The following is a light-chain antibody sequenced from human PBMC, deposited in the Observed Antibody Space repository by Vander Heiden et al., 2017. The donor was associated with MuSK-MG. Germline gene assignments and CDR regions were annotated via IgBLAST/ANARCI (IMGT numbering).Light chain of an antibody. CDR3: QQECSSPIT. CDR2: GAS. V-gene: IGKV3-20*01. CDR1: QSVSSSY. J-gene: IGKJ5*01. Sequence: EIVLTQSPGTLSLSPGERATLSCRASQSVSSSYLAWYQQKPGQAPRLLIYGASSRATGIPDRFSGSGSGTDFTLTISRLEPEDFAVYYCQQECSSPITFGQGTPLEIK.